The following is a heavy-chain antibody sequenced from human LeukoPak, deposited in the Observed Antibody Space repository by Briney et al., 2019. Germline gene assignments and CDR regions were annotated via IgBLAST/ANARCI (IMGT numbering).Heavy chain of an antibody. CDR2: IKQDGSEK. V-gene: IGHV3-7*01. Sequence: GGSLRLSCAASGFTFSSYGMSWVRQAPGKGLEWVANIKQDGSEKYYVDSVKGRFTISRDNAKNSLYLQMNSLRAEDTAVYYCARDHTQYYFDYWGQGTLVTVSS. D-gene: IGHD4-11*01. CDR1: GFTFSSYG. CDR3: ARDHTQYYFDY. J-gene: IGHJ4*02.